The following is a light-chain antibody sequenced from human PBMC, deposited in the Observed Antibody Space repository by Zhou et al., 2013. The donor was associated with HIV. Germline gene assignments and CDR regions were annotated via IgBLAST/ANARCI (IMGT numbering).Light chain of an antibody. CDR2: KVS. CDR3: MQGTHWPRT. CDR1: QSLVHSDGNTY. Sequence: DVVMTQSPLSLPVTLGQPASISCRSSQSLVHSDGNTYLNWFQQRPGQSPRRLIYKVSNRDSGVPDRFSGSGSGTDFTLKISRVEAEDVGVYYCMQGTHWPRTFGQGTNGGN. J-gene: IGKJ1*01. V-gene: IGKV2-30*02.